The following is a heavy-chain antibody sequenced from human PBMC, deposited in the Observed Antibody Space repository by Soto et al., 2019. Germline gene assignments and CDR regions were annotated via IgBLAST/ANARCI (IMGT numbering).Heavy chain of an antibody. Sequence: ASVKVSCKASGYTFTGYYMHWVRQAPGQGLEWMGWINPNSGGTNYAQKFQGWVTMTRDTSISTAYMERSRLGSDDTAVYYCARSGDFGVVADLAYYFDYWGQGTLVTVSS. CDR2: INPNSGGT. V-gene: IGHV1-2*04. CDR1: GYTFTGYY. J-gene: IGHJ4*02. D-gene: IGHD3-3*01. CDR3: ARSGDFGVVADLAYYFDY.